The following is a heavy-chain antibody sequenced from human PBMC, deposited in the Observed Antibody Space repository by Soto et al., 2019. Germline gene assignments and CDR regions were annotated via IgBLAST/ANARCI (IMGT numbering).Heavy chain of an antibody. CDR3: ARRGGWGYNWNYPFDY. V-gene: IGHV4-59*08. D-gene: IGHD1-7*01. Sequence: PSETLSLTCTVSGGSISSYYWSWIRQPPGKGLEWVGYIYYSGSTNYNPSLKSRVTISVDTSKNQFSLKLSSVTAADTAVYYCARRGGWGYNWNYPFDYSGQGTLVTVSS. CDR2: IYYSGST. J-gene: IGHJ4*02. CDR1: GGSISSYY.